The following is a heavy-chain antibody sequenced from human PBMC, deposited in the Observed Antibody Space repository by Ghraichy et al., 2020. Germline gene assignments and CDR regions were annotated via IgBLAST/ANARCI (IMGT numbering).Heavy chain of an antibody. D-gene: IGHD2-2*02. J-gene: IGHJ6*02. V-gene: IGHV3-15*01. CDR1: GFTFSNAW. CDR2: IKSKTDGGTT. Sequence: GWSLRLSCAASGFTFSNAWMSWVRQAPGKGLEWVGRIKSKTDGGTTDYAAPVKGRFTISRDDSKNTLYLQMNSLKTEDTAVYYCTTERCSSTSCYTAAYYYGMDVWGQGTTVTVSS. CDR3: TTERCSSTSCYTAAYYYGMDV.